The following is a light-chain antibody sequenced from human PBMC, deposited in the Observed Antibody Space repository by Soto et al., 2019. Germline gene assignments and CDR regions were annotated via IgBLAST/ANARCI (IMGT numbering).Light chain of an antibody. V-gene: IGKV1-39*01. Sequence: DIQMTQSASSLFATVGGSVTITSRASQSISSYLNWYQQNPGKAPKILIYAASSLQSGVPARFRGSGSGTDFTLAISSLQPEDFETYYCQQSYSTPPTFGGGTKVDIK. J-gene: IGKJ4*01. CDR3: QQSYSTPPT. CDR2: AAS. CDR1: QSISSY.